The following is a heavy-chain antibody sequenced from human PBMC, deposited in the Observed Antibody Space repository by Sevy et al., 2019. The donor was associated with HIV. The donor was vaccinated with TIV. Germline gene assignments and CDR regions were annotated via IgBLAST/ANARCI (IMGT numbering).Heavy chain of an antibody. CDR2: MRSKAFAGTT. J-gene: IGHJ4*02. CDR3: IRSRQLGYTAMVPDY. Sequence: GGSLRLSCSTSGFNLGDYAMSWLRQSPGKGLEWVGIMRSKAFAGTTEYAASVKGRFTISTDDSKASAHLQMNSLRAEDTGVYYCIRSRQLGYTAMVPDYWGQRTLVTVSS. V-gene: IGHV3-49*03. CDR1: GFNLGDYA. D-gene: IGHD5-18*01.